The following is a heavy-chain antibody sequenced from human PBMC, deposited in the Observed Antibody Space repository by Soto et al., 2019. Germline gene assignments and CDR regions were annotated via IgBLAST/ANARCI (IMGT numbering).Heavy chain of an antibody. J-gene: IGHJ5*02. V-gene: IGHV1-3*01. D-gene: IGHD3-22*01. CDR3: EIVTSSGYSRWFDP. CDR2: INAGNGNT. CDR1: GYTFTSYA. Sequence: ASVKVSCKASGYTFTSYAMHWVRQAPGQRLEWMGWINAGNGNTEYSQKFQGRVTITRDTSASTAYMELSSLRSEDTAVYYCEIVTSSGYSRWFDPWGQGTLVTVSS.